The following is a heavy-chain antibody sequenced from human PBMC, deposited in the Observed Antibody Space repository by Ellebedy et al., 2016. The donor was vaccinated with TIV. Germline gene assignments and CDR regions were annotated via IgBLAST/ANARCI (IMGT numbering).Heavy chain of an antibody. V-gene: IGHV3-21*01. CDR1: GFTFSTYA. CDR2: ISSTSSYI. D-gene: IGHD5-18*01. J-gene: IGHJ4*02. Sequence: GGSLRLSCATSGFTFSTYAMNWVRQAPGKGLEWVSYISSTSSYIYYADSVKSRFTISRDNARNFLYLQMDSLRAEDTAVYYCARPDGYTYGYPYFDSWGQGTLVTVSS. CDR3: ARPDGYTYGYPYFDS.